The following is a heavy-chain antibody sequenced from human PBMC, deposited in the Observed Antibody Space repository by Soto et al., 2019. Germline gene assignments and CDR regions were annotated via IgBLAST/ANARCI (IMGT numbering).Heavy chain of an antibody. J-gene: IGHJ6*02. V-gene: IGHV3-30*18. D-gene: IGHD3-10*01. CDR2: ISYDGSNK. Sequence: QVQLVESGGGVVQPGRSLRLSCAASGFTFSSYGMHWVRQAPGKGLEWVAVISYDGSNKYYADSVKGRFTISRDNSKNTLDLQMNSRRAEDTAVYYWSKEGGYYGSGSYSVGENYYGMDVWGQGTTVTVSS. CDR1: GFTFSSYG. CDR3: SKEGGYYGSGSYSVGENYYGMDV.